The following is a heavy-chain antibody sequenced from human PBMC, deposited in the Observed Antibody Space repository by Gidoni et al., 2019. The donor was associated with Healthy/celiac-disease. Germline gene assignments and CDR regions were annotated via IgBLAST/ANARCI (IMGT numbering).Heavy chain of an antibody. J-gene: IGHJ5*02. CDR1: GFTFSSYW. CDR3: ARDDSSSPGFDP. V-gene: IGHV3-74*01. CDR2: INSDGSST. D-gene: IGHD6-6*01. Sequence: EVQLVESGGGLVQPGGSLRLSCSASGFTFSSYWLHWVRQAPGKGLVWVARINSDGSSTSYADSVKGRFTISRDNAKNTLYLQMNSLRAEDTAVYYCARDDSSSPGFDPWGQGTLVTVSS.